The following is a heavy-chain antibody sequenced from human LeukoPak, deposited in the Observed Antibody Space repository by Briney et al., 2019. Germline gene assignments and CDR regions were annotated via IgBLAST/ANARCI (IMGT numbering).Heavy chain of an antibody. D-gene: IGHD5-12*01. J-gene: IGHJ4*02. V-gene: IGHV3-21*01. CDR2: ISSSSSYI. CDR1: GFTFSNYS. Sequence: PGGSLRLSCAASGFTFSNYSMNWVRQAPGKGLEWVSSISSSSSYIYYADSVKGRFTISRDNAKNSLYLQMNSLRAEDTAVYYCARDMRGYSGYDSSLSDYWGQGTLVTVSS. CDR3: ARDMRGYSGYDSSLSDY.